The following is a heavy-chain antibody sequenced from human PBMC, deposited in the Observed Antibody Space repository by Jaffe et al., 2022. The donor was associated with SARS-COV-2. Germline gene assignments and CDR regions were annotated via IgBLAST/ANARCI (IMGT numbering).Heavy chain of an antibody. D-gene: IGHD1-1*01. CDR1: GFTFSNCA. J-gene: IGHJ4*02. Sequence: EVQLLESGGGLVQPGGSLRLSCAASGFTFSNCAMSWVRQAPGKGLEWVSAISDNGGSTYYADSVKGRFTISRDNSKNTLSLQMNSLRAEDTAVYYCAKRVEGTWYYFDYWGQGTLVSVSS. CDR3: AKRVEGTWYYFDY. CDR2: ISDNGGST. V-gene: IGHV3-23*01.